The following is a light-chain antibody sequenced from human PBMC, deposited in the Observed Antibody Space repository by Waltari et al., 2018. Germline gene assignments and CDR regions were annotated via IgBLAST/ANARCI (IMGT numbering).Light chain of an antibody. Sequence: DIQMTQSPSSLSASVGDRVTITCRASQSIRSYLNWYQQKPGKAPKLLIYDASNLQSGVPSRFSGSGFGTDFTLTISRLQAEDVAVYYYQQYYRPPLTFGGGTKVEIK. CDR3: QQYYRPPLT. CDR1: QSIRSY. V-gene: IGKV1-39*01. CDR2: DAS. J-gene: IGKJ4*01.